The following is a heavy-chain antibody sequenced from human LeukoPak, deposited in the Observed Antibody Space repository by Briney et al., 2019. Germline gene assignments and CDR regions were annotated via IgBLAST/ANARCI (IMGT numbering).Heavy chain of an antibody. V-gene: IGHV4-61*02. CDR1: GGSISSGSYY. J-gene: IGHJ5*02. CDR3: ARDLGPLDSIAARPGGWFDP. D-gene: IGHD6-6*01. Sequence: SETLSLTCTVSGGSISSGSYYWSWIRQPAGKGLEWIGRIYTSGSTNYNPSLKSRVTISVDTSKNQFSLKLSSVTAADTAVYYCARDLGPLDSIAARPGGWFDPWGQGTLVTVSS. CDR2: IYTSGST.